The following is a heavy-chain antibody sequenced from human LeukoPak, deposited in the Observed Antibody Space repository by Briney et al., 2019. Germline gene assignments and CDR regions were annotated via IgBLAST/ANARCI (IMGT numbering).Heavy chain of an antibody. Sequence: GGSLRLSCAASGFTFSSYEMNWVRQAPGKGLEWVSYISSSGSTIYYADSVKGRFTISRDNAKNSLYLQMNSLRAENTAVYYCARDRLGIVVVGKRWDCFDYWGQGTLVTVSS. J-gene: IGHJ4*02. V-gene: IGHV3-48*03. CDR3: ARDRLGIVVVGKRWDCFDY. CDR1: GFTFSSYE. D-gene: IGHD2-15*01. CDR2: ISSSGSTI.